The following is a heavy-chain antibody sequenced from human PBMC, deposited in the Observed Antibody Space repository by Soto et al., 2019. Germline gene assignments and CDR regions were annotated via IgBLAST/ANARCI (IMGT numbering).Heavy chain of an antibody. J-gene: IGHJ4*01. V-gene: IGHV3-15*07. Sequence: EVQLVESGGGLVKPGGSLRLSCAASGFTISDAWLNWVRQAPGKGLEWVGRIKSKADGETTDFRASVKGRFAISRDDSKNMVYLQINSLITEDTAVYYCTTDSHISMILVRFDYWGHGTRVTVS. D-gene: IGHD3-22*01. CDR3: TTDSHISMILVRFDY. CDR2: IKSKADGETT. CDR1: GFTISDAW.